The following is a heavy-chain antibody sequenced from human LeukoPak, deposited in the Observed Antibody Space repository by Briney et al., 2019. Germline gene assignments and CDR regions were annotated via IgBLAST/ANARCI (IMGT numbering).Heavy chain of an antibody. D-gene: IGHD2-2*01. CDR1: GGSISSSAYY. J-gene: IGHJ4*02. CDR3: ARDGDCSSDSCYLDY. V-gene: IGHV4-31*03. CDR2: IYYSGIT. Sequence: SETLSLTCTVSGGSISSSAYYWSWIRQHPGKGLEWIGYIYYSGITYYNPSLKSRVTISVDTSKNQFSLNLSSVTAADTAVYYCARDGDCSSDSCYLDYWGQGILVTVSS.